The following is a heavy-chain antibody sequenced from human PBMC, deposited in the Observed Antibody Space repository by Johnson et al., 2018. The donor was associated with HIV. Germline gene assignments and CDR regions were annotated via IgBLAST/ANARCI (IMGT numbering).Heavy chain of an antibody. CDR2: ISYDGSNK. J-gene: IGHJ3*02. D-gene: IGHD2-21*01. CDR1: GFTFSSYP. V-gene: IGHV3-30-3*01. CDR3: ARGRHAVVAKPFGAFDI. Sequence: QVQLVESGGGVVQPGRSLRLSCAASGFTFSSYPMHWVRQAPGKGLEWVAVISYDGSNKYYADPVKGPFTISRDNSKNTLYLQMNSLRAEDQAVYYCARGRHAVVAKPFGAFDIWGQGTMVTVSS.